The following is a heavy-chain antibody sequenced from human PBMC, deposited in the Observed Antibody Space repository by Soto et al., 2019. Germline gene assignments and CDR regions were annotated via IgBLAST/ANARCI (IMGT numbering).Heavy chain of an antibody. V-gene: IGHV4-59*01. J-gene: IGHJ3*02. Sequence: SETLSLTCTVSGGSISSYYWNWIRQPPGKGLEWIGYIYYSGNTNYNPSLKGRVTISVDTSQTHFSLNLSSVTAADTAVYFCAGSVSARPDAHIWGQGTMVTVSS. CDR3: AGSVSARPDAHI. CDR2: IYYSGNT. CDR1: GGSISSYY. D-gene: IGHD6-6*01.